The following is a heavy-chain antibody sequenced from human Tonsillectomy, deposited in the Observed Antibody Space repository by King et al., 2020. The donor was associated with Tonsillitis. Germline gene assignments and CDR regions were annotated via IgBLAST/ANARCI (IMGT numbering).Heavy chain of an antibody. J-gene: IGHJ4*02. V-gene: IGHV3-30*02. CDR2: IRYEGSKK. Sequence: VQLVESGGGVVQPGGSLRLSCAASGFTFSSYGMHWVRQAPGKGLEWVTFIRYEGSKKYYADSVKSRFTISRDNSKNTVYLEMHSLRAEDTAVYYCAKDPTGGWFGAELNYLDYWGQGTLVTVSS. CDR3: AKDPTGGWFGAELNYLDY. D-gene: IGHD3-16*01. CDR1: GFTFSSYG.